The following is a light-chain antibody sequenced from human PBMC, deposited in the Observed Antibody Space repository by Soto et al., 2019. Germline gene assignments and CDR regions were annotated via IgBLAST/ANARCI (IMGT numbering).Light chain of an antibody. CDR3: QQYKSWPIT. V-gene: IGKV3D-15*01. J-gene: IGKJ5*01. CDR1: QSVDTN. Sequence: EIVMTQSPATLSLSPGDTATLSCRASQSVDTNLAWYVQKPGQAPRRLMYGVSTWGTGVTARFSGSGPGTEFTLTISSLQSEDFAIYYCQQYKSWPITFGQGTRLEIK. CDR2: GVS.